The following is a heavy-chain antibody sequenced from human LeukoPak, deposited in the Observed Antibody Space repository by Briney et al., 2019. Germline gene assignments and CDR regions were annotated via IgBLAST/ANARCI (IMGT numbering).Heavy chain of an antibody. CDR1: GFPFSMVW. Sequence: GGSLRLSCAASGFPFSMVWMHWVRQAPRKGLVWVARITSDGSVTTYADSVRGRFSISRDNAKNTLYLQMNSLSAEDTAVYYCTKDSSIAFGSGRVSWFDPWGQGTLVTVSS. D-gene: IGHD3-10*01. CDR2: ITSDGSVT. V-gene: IGHV3-74*01. J-gene: IGHJ5*02. CDR3: TKDSSIAFGSGRVSWFDP.